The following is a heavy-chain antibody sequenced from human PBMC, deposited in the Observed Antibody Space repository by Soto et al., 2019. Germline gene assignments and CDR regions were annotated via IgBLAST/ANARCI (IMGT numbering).Heavy chain of an antibody. V-gene: IGHV3-23*01. CDR1: GFTFSNYA. CDR3: AKPSYIFGVVITGAFDY. CDR2: ISGSGGST. Sequence: EVQVLESGGGLVQPGGSLRLSCAASGFTFSNYALSWVRQAPGKGLQWDSAISGSGGSTHYADSVKGRFTISRDNSKNMVFLQMNSLRAEDTAVYYCAKPSYIFGVVITGAFDYWGPGTQVTVSS. J-gene: IGHJ4*02. D-gene: IGHD3-3*02.